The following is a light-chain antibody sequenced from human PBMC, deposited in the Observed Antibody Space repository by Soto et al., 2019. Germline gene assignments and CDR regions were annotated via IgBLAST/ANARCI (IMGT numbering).Light chain of an antibody. CDR1: QSVSSN. CDR3: DQYNNWPPVT. V-gene: IGKV3-15*01. Sequence: EIVMTQSPATLSVSPGERATLSCRASQSVSSNLAWYQQKPGQAPRLLIYGASTRATGIPARFSGSGSGTELTLTISGRQSEDFAVYYCDQYNNWPPVTVGQGTRLEIK. J-gene: IGKJ5*01. CDR2: GAS.